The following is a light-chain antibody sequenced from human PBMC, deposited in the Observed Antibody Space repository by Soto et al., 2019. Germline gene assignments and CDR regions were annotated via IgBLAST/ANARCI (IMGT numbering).Light chain of an antibody. V-gene: IGLV1-47*02. CDR1: TSNIGSNY. Sequence: QSALTQPPSASGTPGQTVTISCSGGTSNIGSNYVYWYQQVSGTAPKLLIYSNDQRPSGVPDRFSGSRSGTSASLGISGLRSEDEADYYCASWDDTLGGVFGGGTKLTVL. CDR2: SND. CDR3: ASWDDTLGGV. J-gene: IGLJ3*02.